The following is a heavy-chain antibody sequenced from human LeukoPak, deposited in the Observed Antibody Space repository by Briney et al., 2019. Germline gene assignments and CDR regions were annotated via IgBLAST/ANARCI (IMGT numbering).Heavy chain of an antibody. CDR2: INHSGST. CDR1: GGSFSGYY. D-gene: IGHD1-26*01. CDR3: AKSGSHEYFQH. J-gene: IGHJ1*01. V-gene: IGHV4-34*01. Sequence: SETLSLTCAVYGGSFSGYYWSWIRQPPGKGLEWIGEINHSGSTNYNPSLKSRVTISVDTSKNQFSLKLSSVTAADTAVYYCAKSGSHEYFQHWGQGTLVTVSS.